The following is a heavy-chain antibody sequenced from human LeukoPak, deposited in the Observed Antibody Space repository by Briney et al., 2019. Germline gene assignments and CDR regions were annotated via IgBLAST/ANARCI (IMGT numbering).Heavy chain of an antibody. V-gene: IGHV3-23*01. CDR1: GFTFSSYA. Sequence: GGSLRLSCAASGFTFSSYAMSWVRQAPGKGLEWVSAISGSGGSTYYADSVKGRFTISRDNSKNTLYLQMNSLRAEDTAVYYCARGTGTGYDYVWGSYRYKGTFDYWGQGTLVTVSS. D-gene: IGHD3-16*02. CDR2: ISGSGGST. CDR3: ARGTGTGYDYVWGSYRYKGTFDY. J-gene: IGHJ4*02.